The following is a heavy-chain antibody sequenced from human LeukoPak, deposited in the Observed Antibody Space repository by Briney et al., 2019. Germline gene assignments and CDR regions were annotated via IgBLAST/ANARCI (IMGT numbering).Heavy chain of an antibody. CDR2: ISADNGNT. J-gene: IGHJ6*02. CDR3: ARGLPAFSSSFKLNYYYYALDV. Sequence: GASVKVSCKASGYTFISYAITWVRQAPGQGLEGMGWISADNGNTNYAQNLQDRVTMTTDTSTSPAYMDLGNLKSDDTAVYYCARGLPAFSSSFKLNYYYYALDVWGRGTTVTVSS. V-gene: IGHV1-18*01. D-gene: IGHD6-13*01. CDR1: GYTFISYA.